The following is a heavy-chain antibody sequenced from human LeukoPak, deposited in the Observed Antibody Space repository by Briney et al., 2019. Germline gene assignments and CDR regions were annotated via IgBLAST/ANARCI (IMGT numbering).Heavy chain of an antibody. CDR2: ISYDGSDK. J-gene: IGHJ4*02. V-gene: IGHV3-30*03. CDR3: AAGYYHGSGSFLD. D-gene: IGHD3-10*01. CDR1: RFTFTTYG. Sequence: GRSLRLSCAASRFTFTTYGMYWVRQTPGKGLEWVALISYDGSDKYYADSVKGRFTISRDNSKNTLYLQMDSLRAEDTAVYYCAAGYYHGSGSFLDWGQGTLVTVSS.